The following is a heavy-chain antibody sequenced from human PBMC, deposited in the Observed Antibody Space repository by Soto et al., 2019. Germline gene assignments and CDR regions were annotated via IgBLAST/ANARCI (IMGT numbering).Heavy chain of an antibody. J-gene: IGHJ5*02. CDR2: ISAYNGNT. Sequence: EASVKVSCKASGYTFTSYGISWVRQAPGQGLEWMGWISAYNGNTNYAQKLQGRVTMTTDTSTSTAYMELRSLRSDDTAVYYCARSPLMVRGVIIPRQAKNWFDPWGQGTLVTVSS. V-gene: IGHV1-18*01. CDR1: GYTFTSYG. D-gene: IGHD3-10*01. CDR3: ARSPLMVRGVIIPRQAKNWFDP.